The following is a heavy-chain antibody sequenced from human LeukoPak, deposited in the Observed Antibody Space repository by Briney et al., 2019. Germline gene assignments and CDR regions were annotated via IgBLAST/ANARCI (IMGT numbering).Heavy chain of an antibody. CDR1: GFTFSNYA. D-gene: IGHD3-3*01. CDR2: ISGNGDTT. J-gene: IGHJ3*01. V-gene: IGHV3-23*01. CDR3: AKDYRGSGYFFDV. Sequence: GGSLRLSCAGSGFTFSNYAMSWVRQAPGKGLEWVSVISGNGDTTCYADSVKGRFTISRDNSKNTLYLQMNSLRAEDTAIYSCAKDYRGSGYFFDVWGQGTMVAVSS.